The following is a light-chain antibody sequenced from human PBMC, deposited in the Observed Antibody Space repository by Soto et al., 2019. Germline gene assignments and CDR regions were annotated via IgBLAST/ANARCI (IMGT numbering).Light chain of an antibody. CDR2: GVS. CDR1: QSVSNSH. CDR3: QQYDKSTLT. Sequence: EIVLTHSPGTLSLSPGEIATLSCRSSQSVSNSHLAWHQQKPGQAPRLLIFGVSSRAAGIPDRFSGSGSGTEFTLTISRLEPEDYEVYYCQQYDKSTLTFGGGTKVDI. V-gene: IGKV3-20*01. J-gene: IGKJ4*01.